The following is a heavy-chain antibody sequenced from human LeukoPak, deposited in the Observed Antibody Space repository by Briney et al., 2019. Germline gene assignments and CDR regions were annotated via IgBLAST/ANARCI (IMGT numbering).Heavy chain of an antibody. D-gene: IGHD6-13*01. CDR2: ISSSGSTI. Sequence: GGSLRLSXAASGFTFSSYEMNWVHQAPGRGLEWVSYISSSGSTIYYADSVKARFTISRDNAKNSLYLQMNSLRAEDTAVCYCAREPGSSWYESAEYFQHWGQVTLVTVSS. V-gene: IGHV3-48*03. CDR1: GFTFSSYE. CDR3: AREPGSSWYESAEYFQH. J-gene: IGHJ1*01.